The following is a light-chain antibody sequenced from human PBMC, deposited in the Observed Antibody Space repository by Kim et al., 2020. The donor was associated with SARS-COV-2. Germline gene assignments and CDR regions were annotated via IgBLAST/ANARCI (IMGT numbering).Light chain of an antibody. CDR3: QHYNNMPPYP. V-gene: IGKV1-33*01. CDR2: DAS. J-gene: IGKJ2*01. Sequence: SVGDRVTITCQASQDVSNHLNWYQQKPGKAPKILIYDASKLETGVPSRFSGRRSGTDFTFTISSLQTEDIATYYCQHYNNMPPYPFGQGTKVDIK. CDR1: QDVSNH.